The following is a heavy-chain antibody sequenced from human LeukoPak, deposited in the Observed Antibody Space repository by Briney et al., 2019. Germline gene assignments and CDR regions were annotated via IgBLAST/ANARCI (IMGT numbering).Heavy chain of an antibody. Sequence: ASVRVSCNVSGYTLTELSMHWVRQAPGKGLEWMGGFDPEDGETIYAQKFQGRVTMTEDTSTDTAYMELSSLRSEDTAVYYCALIGEYGDYDAFDIWGQGTMVTVSS. CDR2: FDPEDGET. CDR1: GYTLTELS. CDR3: ALIGEYGDYDAFDI. V-gene: IGHV1-24*01. J-gene: IGHJ3*02. D-gene: IGHD4-17*01.